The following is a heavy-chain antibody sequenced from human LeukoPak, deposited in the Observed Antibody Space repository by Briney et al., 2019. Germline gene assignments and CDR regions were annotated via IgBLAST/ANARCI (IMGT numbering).Heavy chain of an antibody. CDR3: AKDDWYYDSSGYYAFDY. J-gene: IGHJ4*02. Sequence: GGSLRLSCAASGFTFSSYAMSWVRQAPGKGLEWVSAISGSGSSRYYADSVKGRFTISRDNSKNMLYLQMNSLRAEDTAVYYCAKDDWYYDSSGYYAFDYWGQGTLVTVSS. CDR2: ISGSGSSR. V-gene: IGHV3-23*01. CDR1: GFTFSSYA. D-gene: IGHD3-22*01.